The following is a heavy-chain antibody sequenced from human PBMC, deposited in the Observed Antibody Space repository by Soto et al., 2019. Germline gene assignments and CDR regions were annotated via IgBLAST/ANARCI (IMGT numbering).Heavy chain of an antibody. D-gene: IGHD2-8*02. V-gene: IGHV3-23*01. J-gene: IGHJ4*02. CDR3: VKDPVSGGTGGAWYDY. CDR1: GFTFSNYA. Sequence: GGSLRLSCAVSGFTFSNYAMTWVRPAPGPGLEWVSLMTGNGGRTLYEDSVKGRFTISRDNSKNTLYLQMNSLRLEDTAEYYCVKDPVSGGTGGAWYDYWGQGTLVTVSS. CDR2: MTGNGGRT.